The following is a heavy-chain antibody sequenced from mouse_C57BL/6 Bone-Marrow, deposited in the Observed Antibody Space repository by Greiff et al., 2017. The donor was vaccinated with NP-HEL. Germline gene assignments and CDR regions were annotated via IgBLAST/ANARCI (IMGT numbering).Heavy chain of an antibody. Sequence: DVQLVESGGGLVKPGGSLKLSCAASGFTFSSYAMSWVRQTPEKRLEWVATISDGGSYTYYPDNVKGRFTISRDHAKNNLYLQMSHLKSEDTAMYYCAREFPIYYEYDVGFAYWGQGTLVTVSA. J-gene: IGHJ3*01. CDR2: ISDGGSYT. D-gene: IGHD2-4*01. CDR1: GFTFSSYA. V-gene: IGHV5-4*01. CDR3: AREFPIYYEYDVGFAY.